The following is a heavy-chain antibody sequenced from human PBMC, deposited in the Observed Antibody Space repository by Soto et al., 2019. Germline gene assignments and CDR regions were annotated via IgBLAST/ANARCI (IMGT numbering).Heavy chain of an antibody. CDR2: ISGSGGST. V-gene: IGHV3-23*01. D-gene: IGHD2-15*01. CDR3: AKMYCGGSSCHPSTNGMDV. Sequence: GGSLRLSCEASGFTFSSYAMSWVRQAPGKGLEWVSTISGSGGSTYYADSVKGRFTISRDNSKNTLYLQMNSLRAEDTAVYYCAKMYCGGSSCHPSTNGMDVWGQGTTVTVSS. CDR1: GFTFSSYA. J-gene: IGHJ6*02.